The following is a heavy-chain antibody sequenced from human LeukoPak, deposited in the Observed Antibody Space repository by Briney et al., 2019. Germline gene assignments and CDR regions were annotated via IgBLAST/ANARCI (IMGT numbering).Heavy chain of an antibody. V-gene: IGHV1-18*01. CDR1: GYTFTSYG. J-gene: IGHJ6*02. D-gene: IGHD5-12*01. Sequence: ASVKVSCKASGYTFTSYGISWVRQAPGQGLEWMGWISAYNGNTNYAQKLQGRVTMTTDTSTSTAYMELRSLRSDDTAVYYCARVAYGGYVAYYYYGMDVWGQGTTVTVS. CDR2: ISAYNGNT. CDR3: ARVAYGGYVAYYYYGMDV.